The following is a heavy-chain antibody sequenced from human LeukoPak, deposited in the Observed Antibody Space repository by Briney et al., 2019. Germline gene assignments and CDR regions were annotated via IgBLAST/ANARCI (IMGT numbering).Heavy chain of an antibody. CDR2: ISGRSTDI. CDR1: GFTFSSYA. CDR3: ARRGYHDSSGYDY. V-gene: IGHV3-21*06. Sequence: GGSLRLSCAASGFTFSSYAMSWVRQAPGKGLEWVSSISGRSTDIYYADSVKGRFTISRDNAKNLVFLQINNLRAEDMAIYYCARRGYHDSSGYDYWGQGTLVTVSS. D-gene: IGHD3-22*01. J-gene: IGHJ4*02.